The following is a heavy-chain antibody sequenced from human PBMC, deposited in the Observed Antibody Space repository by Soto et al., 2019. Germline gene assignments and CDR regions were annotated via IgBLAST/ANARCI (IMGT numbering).Heavy chain of an antibody. V-gene: IGHV4-31*03. Sequence: QVQLQESGPGLVKPSQTLSLTCTVSGGSISSGGYYWSWIRQHPGKGLEWIGYIYYSGSTYYNPSIKYRVTISGDTSKNQFSLKLSSVTAADTAVYYCARGRSPRYYFDSSGYSIFDYWGREPWSPSPQ. J-gene: IGHJ4*02. CDR3: ARGRSPRYYFDSSGYSIFDY. CDR2: IYYSGST. D-gene: IGHD3-22*01. CDR1: GGSISSGGYY.